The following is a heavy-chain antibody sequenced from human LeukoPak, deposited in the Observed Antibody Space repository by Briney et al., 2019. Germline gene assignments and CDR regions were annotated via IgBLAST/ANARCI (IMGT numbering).Heavy chain of an antibody. CDR1: GFTFSSYA. CDR3: ARDLGQYYDTSDNWFDP. V-gene: IGHV3-74*01. J-gene: IGHJ5*02. CDR2: INSDGINT. Sequence: GGSLRLSCVASGFTFSSYAMSWVRQAPGKGLLWVSRINSDGINTSYADSVKGRFTISRDNAKNTLNLQMNSLRAEDTAVYYCARDLGQYYDTSDNWFDPWGQGTLVTVSS. D-gene: IGHD3-22*01.